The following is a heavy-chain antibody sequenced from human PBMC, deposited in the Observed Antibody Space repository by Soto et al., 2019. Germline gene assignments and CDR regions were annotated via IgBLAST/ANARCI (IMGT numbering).Heavy chain of an antibody. Sequence: GGSLRLSCAAAGFMCSNHGMRWVRQATGKGLEWVALISRDGSKQFYTDSVKGRFTISRDNSKSTLFLQMNSLRAEDTAVYYCAKVQDPGAIVRGAVFYYYFSGMDVWGQGTTVTVSS. CDR1: GFMCSNHG. CDR3: AKVQDPGAIVRGAVFYYYFSGMDV. D-gene: IGHD3-10*01. CDR2: ISRDGSKQ. J-gene: IGHJ6*02. V-gene: IGHV3-30*02.